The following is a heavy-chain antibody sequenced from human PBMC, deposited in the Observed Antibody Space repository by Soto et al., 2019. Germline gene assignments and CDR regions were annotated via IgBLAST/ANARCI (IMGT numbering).Heavy chain of an antibody. V-gene: IGHV5-51*01. J-gene: IGHJ6*02. D-gene: IGHD6-13*01. CDR3: ARTSAAGKYYYGMYV. Sequence: PGESLKISCKGSGYSFTSCWIGWVRQMPGKGLEWMGIIYPGDSDTRYSPSFQGQVTISADKSISTAYLQWSSLKASDTAMYYCARTSAAGKYYYGMYVWGQGTTVTVSS. CDR2: IYPGDSDT. CDR1: GYSFTSCW.